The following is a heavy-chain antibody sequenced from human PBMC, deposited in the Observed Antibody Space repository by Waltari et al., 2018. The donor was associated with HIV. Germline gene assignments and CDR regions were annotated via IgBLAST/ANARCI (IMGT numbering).Heavy chain of an antibody. V-gene: IGHV5-51*01. CDR1: GYNFTTYW. CDR3: ARGLPKQWLAYFDY. J-gene: IGHJ4*02. CDR2: IHPGDADT. D-gene: IGHD6-19*01. Sequence: ISCKSSGYNFTTYWIGWVRQMPGKGLEWMGIIHPGDADTRYSPSFQGQVTISADKSISTAFLQWSSLKASDTAMYYCARGLPKQWLAYFDYWGQGTLVTVSS.